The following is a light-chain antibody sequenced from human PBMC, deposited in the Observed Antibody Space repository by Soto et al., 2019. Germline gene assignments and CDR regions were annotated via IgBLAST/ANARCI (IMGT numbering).Light chain of an antibody. CDR3: QQYASAPLT. Sequence: EIVLTHSPGTLSLSPGERATLSCRASQIVNNNYLAWYQQKPGHAPRLVMYGASSRATGIPDRFSASGSGTDFTLTISRLEPEDFAVYYCQQYASAPLTFGLGTKVEIK. CDR2: GAS. J-gene: IGKJ1*01. V-gene: IGKV3-20*01. CDR1: QIVNNNY.